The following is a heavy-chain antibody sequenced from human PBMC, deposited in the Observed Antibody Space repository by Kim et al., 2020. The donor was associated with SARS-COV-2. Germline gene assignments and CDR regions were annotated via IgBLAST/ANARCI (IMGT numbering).Heavy chain of an antibody. CDR2: INSDGGDT. Sequence: GGSLRLSCAASGFTFSTYWMTWVRQGPGKGLVWVSRINSDGGDTHYADSVKGRFTISRDNAENTLHLQLNSLGGEDTAIYYCARGTFQQGFDPWGQGTLVTVSS. J-gene: IGHJ5*02. V-gene: IGHV3-74*01. CDR3: ARGTFQQGFDP. CDR1: GFTFSTYW.